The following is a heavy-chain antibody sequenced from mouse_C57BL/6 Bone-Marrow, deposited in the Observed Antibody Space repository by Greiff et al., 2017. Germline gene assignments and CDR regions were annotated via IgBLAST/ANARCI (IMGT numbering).Heavy chain of an antibody. CDR2: IDPSDSYT. Sequence: QVQLQQPGAELVKPGASVKLSCKASGYTFTSYWMQWVKQRPGQGLEWIGEIDPSDSYTNYNQKFKGKATLTVDTSSSTAYMQLSSLTSEDSAVYDCARIPDYYGSSYDAMDYWGQGTSGTVSS. V-gene: IGHV1-50*01. CDR1: GYTFTSYW. D-gene: IGHD1-1*01. CDR3: ARIPDYYGSSYDAMDY. J-gene: IGHJ4*01.